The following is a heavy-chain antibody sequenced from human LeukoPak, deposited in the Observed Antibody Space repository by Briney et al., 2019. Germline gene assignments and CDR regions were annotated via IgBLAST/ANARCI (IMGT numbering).Heavy chain of an antibody. CDR3: ATEGDYGDFLHY. CDR2: ISGSGGST. D-gene: IGHD4-17*01. CDR1: GFTFSSYA. V-gene: IGHV3-23*01. Sequence: GGSLRLSCAASGFTFSSYAMSWVRQAPGKGLEWVSAISGSGGSTYYADSVKGRFTISRDNSKNTLYLQMSSLRAEDTAVYYCATEGDYGDFLHYWGQGTLVTVSS. J-gene: IGHJ4*02.